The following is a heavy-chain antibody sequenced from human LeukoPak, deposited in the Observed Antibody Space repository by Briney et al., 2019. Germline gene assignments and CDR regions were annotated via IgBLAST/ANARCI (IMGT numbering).Heavy chain of an antibody. J-gene: IGHJ4*02. D-gene: IGHD3-10*01. CDR1: GGSISSYY. CDR3: ARDYGDY. CDR2: IYYSGSA. V-gene: IGHV4-59*01. Sequence: SETLSLTCTVSGGSISSYYWSWIRQPPGKGLGWIGYIYYSGSANYNPSLKSRVTISVDTSKNQFSLKLSSVTAADTAVYYCARDYGDYWGQGTLVTVSS.